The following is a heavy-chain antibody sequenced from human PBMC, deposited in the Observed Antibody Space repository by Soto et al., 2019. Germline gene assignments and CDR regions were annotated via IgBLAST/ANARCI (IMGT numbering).Heavy chain of an antibody. Sequence: EVQLVESGGVVVQPGGSLRLSCAASGFTFDDYTMHWVRQAPGKGLEWVSLISWDGGSTYYADSVKGRFTISRDNSKNSLYLQMNSLRTEDTALYYCAKDILPGQYSTQIYYYGMDVWGQGTTVTVSS. CDR1: GFTFDDYT. D-gene: IGHD6-13*01. J-gene: IGHJ6*02. CDR3: AKDILPGQYSTQIYYYGMDV. V-gene: IGHV3-43*01. CDR2: ISWDGGST.